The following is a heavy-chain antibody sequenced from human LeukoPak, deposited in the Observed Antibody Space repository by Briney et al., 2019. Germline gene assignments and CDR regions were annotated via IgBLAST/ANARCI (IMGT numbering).Heavy chain of an antibody. J-gene: IGHJ3*02. CDR3: ARLGSGGRAFDI. CDR2: ISNSGST. Sequence: SETLSLTCTVSGGSISSYYWSWIRQPPGKGLDWIGCISNSGSTNYNPSLKSRVTISLDTSKNQFSLKLNSVTAADTAVYYCARLGSGGRAFDIWGQGTMVTVSS. V-gene: IGHV4-59*08. D-gene: IGHD3-16*01. CDR1: GGSISSYY.